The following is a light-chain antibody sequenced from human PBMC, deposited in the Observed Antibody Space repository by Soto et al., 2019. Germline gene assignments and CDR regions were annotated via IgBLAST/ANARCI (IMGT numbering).Light chain of an antibody. CDR3: QQYNKWPPWT. CDR1: QSISNN. J-gene: IGKJ1*01. Sequence: IVLTQSPATLSVCAGERATRSCRASQSISNNLAWYQQKPGQAPRLVIYSAFTRATGIPARFSGSGSGTEFTLTISSLQSEDFAVYYCQQYNKWPPWTFGQGTKVDIK. V-gene: IGKV3-15*01. CDR2: SAF.